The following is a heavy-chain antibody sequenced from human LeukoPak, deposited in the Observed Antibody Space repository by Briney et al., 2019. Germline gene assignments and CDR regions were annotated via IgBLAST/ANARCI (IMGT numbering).Heavy chain of an antibody. J-gene: IGHJ6*02. CDR2: ISGSGGST. Sequence: NPGGSLRLSCAASGFTFSSYAMSWVRQAPGKGLEWVSAISGSGGSTYYADSVEGRFTISRDNSKNTLYLQMNSLRAEDTAVYYCAKVGSGSYYHLFYYYYYGMDVWGQGTTVTVSS. CDR3: AKVGSGSYYHLFYYYYYGMDV. V-gene: IGHV3-23*01. D-gene: IGHD3-10*01. CDR1: GFTFSSYA.